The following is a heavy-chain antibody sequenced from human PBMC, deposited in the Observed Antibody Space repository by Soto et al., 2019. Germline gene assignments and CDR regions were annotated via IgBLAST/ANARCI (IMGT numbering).Heavy chain of an antibody. CDR3: ARDFFIVVVPAARGNWFDP. CDR1: GYTFTSYA. Sequence: ASVKVSCKASGYTFTSYAMHWVRQAPGQRLEWMGWINAGNGNTKYSQKFQGRVTITRDTSASTAYMELSSLRSEDTAVYYCARDFFIVVVPAARGNWFDPWGQGTRVTVSS. D-gene: IGHD2-2*01. V-gene: IGHV1-3*01. CDR2: INAGNGNT. J-gene: IGHJ5*02.